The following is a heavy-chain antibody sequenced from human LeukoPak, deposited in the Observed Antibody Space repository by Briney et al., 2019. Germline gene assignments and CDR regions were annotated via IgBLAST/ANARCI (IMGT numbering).Heavy chain of an antibody. Sequence: SETLSLTCAVYGGSFSGYYWSWIRQPPGKGLEWIGEINHSGSTNYNPSLKSRVTISVDTSKNQFSLKLSSVTAADTAVYYCARGKIEGRRYCSSTSCLQPYYFDYWDQGTLVTVSS. V-gene: IGHV4-34*01. CDR1: GGSFSGYY. CDR3: ARGKIEGRRYCSSTSCLQPYYFDY. J-gene: IGHJ4*02. CDR2: INHSGST. D-gene: IGHD2-2*01.